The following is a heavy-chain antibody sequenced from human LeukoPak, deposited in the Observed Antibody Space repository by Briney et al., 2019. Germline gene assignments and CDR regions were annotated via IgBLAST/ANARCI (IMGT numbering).Heavy chain of an antibody. J-gene: IGHJ4*02. CDR1: GFLFSRYW. Sequence: GGSLRLSCAASGFLFSRYWMSWVRQAPGKGLEWVANIKEDGSEKYYVESMKGRFTISRDNVKNSLYLQINSLRAEDTAVYYCARDTFETDIDYWGQGTLVTVSS. D-gene: IGHD1-14*01. CDR3: ARDTFETDIDY. V-gene: IGHV3-7*01. CDR2: IKEDGSEK.